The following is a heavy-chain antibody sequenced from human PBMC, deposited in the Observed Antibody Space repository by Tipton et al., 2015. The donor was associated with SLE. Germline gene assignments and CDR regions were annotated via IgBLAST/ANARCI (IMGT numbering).Heavy chain of an antibody. CDR1: GYTFTTYG. CDR3: ARDFLYFESSGELDH. J-gene: IGHJ4*02. V-gene: IGHV1-18*01. CDR2: ISGYYGTT. Sequence: QLVQSGAEVKKPGASVNVSCKTSGYTFTTYGVSWVRQAPGQGLEWMGWISGYYGTTNYAQKFQGRVTMTTDTSTSTAYMELRSLRSDDTAVYYCARDFLYFESSGELDHWGQGTLVTVSS. D-gene: IGHD3-22*01.